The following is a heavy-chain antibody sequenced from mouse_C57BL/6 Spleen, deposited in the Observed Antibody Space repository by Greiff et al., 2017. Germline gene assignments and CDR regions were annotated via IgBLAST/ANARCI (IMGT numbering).Heavy chain of an antibody. CDR3: TRPLYYGSSSYAMDY. CDR2: IYPGNSDT. D-gene: IGHD1-1*01. V-gene: IGHV1-5*01. J-gene: IGHJ4*01. Sequence: VQLQQSGTVLARPGASVKMSCKTSGYTFTSYWMHWVKQRPGQGLEWIGAIYPGNSDTSYNQKFKGKAKLTAVTSASTAYMELSSLTNEDSAVYYCTRPLYYGSSSYAMDYWGQGTSVTVSS. CDR1: GYTFTSYW.